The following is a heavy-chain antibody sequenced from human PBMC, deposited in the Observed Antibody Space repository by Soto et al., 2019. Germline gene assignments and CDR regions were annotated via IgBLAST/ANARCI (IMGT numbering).Heavy chain of an antibody. J-gene: IGHJ4*02. CDR3: ARWGGLRYFDWPY. CDR2: IWYDGSNK. Sequence: GGSLRLSCAASGFTFSSYGMHWVRQAPGKGLEWVAVIWYDGSNKYYADSVKGRFTISSDNSKNTLYLQMNSLRAEDTAVYYCARWGGLRYFDWPYWGQGTLVTVSS. D-gene: IGHD3-9*01. CDR1: GFTFSSYG. V-gene: IGHV3-33*01.